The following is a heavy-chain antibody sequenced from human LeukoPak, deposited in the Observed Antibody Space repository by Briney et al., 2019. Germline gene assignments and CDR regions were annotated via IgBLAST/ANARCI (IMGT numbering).Heavy chain of an antibody. CDR1: GFTFSPYS. J-gene: IGHJ4*02. CDR3: ARDHADLPYDSSGYDFDY. D-gene: IGHD3-22*01. CDR2: ISSSSTFI. V-gene: IGHV3-21*01. Sequence: KSGESLRLSCAASGFTFSPYSMNWVRQAPGKGLEWVSSISSSSTFIYYADSVKGRFTISRDNAKNSLYLQMSSLRAEDTAVYYCARDHADLPYDSSGYDFDYWGQGTLVTVSS.